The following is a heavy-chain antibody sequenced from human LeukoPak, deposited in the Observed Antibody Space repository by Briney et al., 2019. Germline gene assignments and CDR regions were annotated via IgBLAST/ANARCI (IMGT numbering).Heavy chain of an antibody. V-gene: IGHV1-2*02. CDR1: GYTFTDYY. J-gene: IGHJ4*02. CDR3: APKVLRSGYSYGFGNY. D-gene: IGHD5-18*01. CDR2: INPNSGGT. Sequence: ASVKVSCKTSGYTFTDYYIHWVRQAPGQGLEWMGWINPNSGGTNYAQKFQGRVTMTRDTSISTAYMELSSLRSEDTAVYYCAPKVLRSGYSYGFGNYWGQGTLVTVSS.